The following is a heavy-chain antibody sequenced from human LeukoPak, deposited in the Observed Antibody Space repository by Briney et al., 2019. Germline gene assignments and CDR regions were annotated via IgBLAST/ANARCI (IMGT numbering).Heavy chain of an antibody. D-gene: IGHD6-19*01. J-gene: IGHJ5*02. CDR1: GFTFSDYY. CDR3: AREAIIKMAVAGPRWFDP. CDR2: ISSSGSTI. Sequence: GGSLRLSCAASGFTFSDYYMSWIRQAPGKGLEWVSYISSSGSTIYYADSVKGRFTISRDNAKNSLYLQMNSLRAEDTAVYYCAREAIIKMAVAGPRWFDPWGQGTLITVSS. V-gene: IGHV3-11*01.